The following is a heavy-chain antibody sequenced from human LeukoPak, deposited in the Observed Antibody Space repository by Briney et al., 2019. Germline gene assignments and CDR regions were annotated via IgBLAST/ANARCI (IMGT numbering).Heavy chain of an antibody. CDR3: ARDGGGGYYDSSGYYYYFDY. D-gene: IGHD3-22*01. J-gene: IGHJ4*02. CDR2: IYYSGST. V-gene: IGHV4-39*07. CDR1: GDSISNNNFY. Sequence: SETLSLTCAVFGDSISNNNFYWGWLRPRPGQGLEWIGCIYYSGSTYYNPSLKSRVTISVYKSKNQFSLKLSSVTAADTAVYYCARDGGGGYYDSSGYYYYFDYWGQGTLVTVSS.